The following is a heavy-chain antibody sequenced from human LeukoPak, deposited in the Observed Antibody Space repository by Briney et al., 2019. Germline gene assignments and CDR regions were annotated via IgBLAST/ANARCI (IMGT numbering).Heavy chain of an antibody. Sequence: GGSLRLSCAASGFTFSTSGMHWVRQAPGKGLEWVAFIQYDDSEKYYADSVKGRCTISRDNSKNTVYLQMNSLRAEDTAVYYCARGRRGYYDSSGYYYFDYWGQGTLVTVSS. CDR2: IQYDDSEK. D-gene: IGHD3-22*01. CDR3: ARGRRGYYDSSGYYYFDY. V-gene: IGHV3-30*02. J-gene: IGHJ4*02. CDR1: GFTFSTSG.